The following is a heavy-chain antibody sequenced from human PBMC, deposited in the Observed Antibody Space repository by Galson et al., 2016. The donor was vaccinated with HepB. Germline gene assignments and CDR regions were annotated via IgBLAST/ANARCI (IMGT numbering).Heavy chain of an antibody. CDR3: ARGEDSSGQTTDY. V-gene: IGHV3-11*01. J-gene: IGHJ4*02. D-gene: IGHD6-19*01. Sequence: SLRLSCAASGFTFSDHFMTWIRQAPGKGLEWVSYISSSGSSTDYADSVKGRFTMSRDNAKNSLYLQMNSLRAEDTAVYYCARGEDSSGQTTDYWGRGTLVTVSS. CDR1: GFTFSDHF. CDR2: ISSSGSST.